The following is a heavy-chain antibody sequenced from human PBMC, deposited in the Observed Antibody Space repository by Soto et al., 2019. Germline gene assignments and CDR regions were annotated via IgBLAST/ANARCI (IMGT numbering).Heavy chain of an antibody. Sequence: LRLSCAASGFTFRNYAMTWVRQAPGRGLEWVSLISGSADSTFYADSLRGRFTISRDNSKSTLYLQVNSLRAEDSAIYYCARVYSSGWYLGYYFDYWGQGTLVTVSS. J-gene: IGHJ4*02. V-gene: IGHV3-23*01. D-gene: IGHD6-19*01. CDR1: GFTFRNYA. CDR2: ISGSADST. CDR3: ARVYSSGWYLGYYFDY.